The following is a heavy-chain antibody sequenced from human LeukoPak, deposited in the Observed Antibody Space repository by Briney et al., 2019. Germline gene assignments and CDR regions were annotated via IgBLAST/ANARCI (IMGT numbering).Heavy chain of an antibody. CDR3: ARADCSSTSCYSGGYWFDP. D-gene: IGHD2-2*01. CDR2: INPNSGGT. Sequence: ASVKVSCKASGYTFTGYYMHWVRQAPGQGLEWMGWINPNSGGTNYAQKFQGRVTMIRDTSISTAYMELSRLRSDDTAVYYCARADCSSTSCYSGGYWFDPGGQGTLVTVSS. CDR1: GYTFTGYY. J-gene: IGHJ5*02. V-gene: IGHV1-2*02.